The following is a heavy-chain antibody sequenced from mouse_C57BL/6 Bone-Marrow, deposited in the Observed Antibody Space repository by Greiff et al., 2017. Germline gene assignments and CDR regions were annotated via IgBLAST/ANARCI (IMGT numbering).Heavy chain of an antibody. CDR3: ARGNYVFYAMDY. CDR1: GYTFTNYW. Sequence: QVQLQQSGAELVRPGTSVKMSCKASGYTFTNYWIGWAKQRPGHGLEWIGDIYPGGGYTNYTEKFKGKATLTADKSSSTAYMQFSSLTSEDSAIYYCARGNYVFYAMDYWGQGTSVTVSS. D-gene: IGHD2-1*01. V-gene: IGHV1-63*01. J-gene: IGHJ4*01. CDR2: IYPGGGYT.